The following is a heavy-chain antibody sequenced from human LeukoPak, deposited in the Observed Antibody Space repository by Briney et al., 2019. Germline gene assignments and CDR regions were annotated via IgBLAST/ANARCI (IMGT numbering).Heavy chain of an antibody. CDR3: ATSGSYRGRAFDI. D-gene: IGHD1-26*01. Sequence: GGSLRLSCAASGFTLSSYNMKWVRQAPGKGLEWVSSISWRNIDIEYADSVKGRFTISRDNVKKSLYLQMNSLRAEDTAVYYCATSGSYRGRAFDIWGQGTMVTVSS. V-gene: IGHV3-21*01. CDR1: GFTLSSYN. J-gene: IGHJ3*02. CDR2: ISWRNIDI.